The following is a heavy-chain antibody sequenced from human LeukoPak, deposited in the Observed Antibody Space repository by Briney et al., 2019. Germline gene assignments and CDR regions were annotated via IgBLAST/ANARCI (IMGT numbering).Heavy chain of an antibody. V-gene: IGHV4-30-4*02. CDR2: IYYSGST. CDR3: ARTPTYTGYTTYLDY. J-gene: IGHJ4*02. CDR1: GGSISSGDYY. D-gene: IGHD6-13*01. Sequence: PSETLSLTCTVSGGSISSGDYYWSWIRQLPGKGLEWIGYIYYSGSTYYNPSLKSRVTISVDTSKNQFSLNLGSVTAADTALYYCARTPTYTGYTTYLDYWGRGTLVTVSS.